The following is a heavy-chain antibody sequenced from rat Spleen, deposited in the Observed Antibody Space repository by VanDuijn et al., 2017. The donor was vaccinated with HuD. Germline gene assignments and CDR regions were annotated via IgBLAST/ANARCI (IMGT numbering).Heavy chain of an antibody. D-gene: IGHD4-3*01. CDR3: ATKGIRVY. J-gene: IGHJ2*01. CDR2: IAFDGSST. Sequence: EVQLVESDGGLVQPGRSLKLSCAASGFTFSDYYMAWVRQAPTKGLEWVATIAFDGSSTYYRDSVKGRFTISSDNAKSTLYLQMDSLRSEDTATYYCATKGIRVYWGQGVMVTVSS. CDR1: GFTFSDYY. V-gene: IGHV5-7*01.